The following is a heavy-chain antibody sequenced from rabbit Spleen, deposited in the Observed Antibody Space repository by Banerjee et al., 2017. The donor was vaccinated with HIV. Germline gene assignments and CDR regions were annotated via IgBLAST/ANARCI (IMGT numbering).Heavy chain of an antibody. CDR2: IYGGSSGDT. CDR3: ARDTGSSFSSYGMDL. J-gene: IGHJ3*01. V-gene: IGHV1S45*01. CDR1: GFSFSSSYY. D-gene: IGHD8-1*01. Sequence: QEQLVESGGGLVQPEESLTLACTASGFSFSSSYYMCWVRQAPGKGPEWIACIYGGSSGDTYSATWAKGRFTCSKTSSTTVTLQMTSLTVADTATYFCARDTGSSFSSYGMDLWGQGTLVTVS.